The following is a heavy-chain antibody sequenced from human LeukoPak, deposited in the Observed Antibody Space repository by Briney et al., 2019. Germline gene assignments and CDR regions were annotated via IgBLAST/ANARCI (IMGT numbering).Heavy chain of an antibody. CDR1: GFTFDDYA. CDR3: AKGSGYYYYYYMDV. CDR2: ISWDGGST. J-gene: IGHJ6*03. Sequence: GGSLRLSCAASGFTFDDYAMHWVRQAPGKGLEWVSLISWDGGSTYCADSVKGRFTISRDNSKNSLYLQMNSLRAEDTALYYCAKGSGYYYYYYMDVWGKGTTVTVSS. V-gene: IGHV3-43D*03.